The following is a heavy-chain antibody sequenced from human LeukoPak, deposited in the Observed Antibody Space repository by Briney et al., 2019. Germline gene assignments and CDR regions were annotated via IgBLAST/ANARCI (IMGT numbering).Heavy chain of an antibody. J-gene: IGHJ2*01. Sequence: KPSETLSLTCAVSGYSISSSSWWGWIRQPPGKGLEWIAYIYHSGTTYYNPSLQSRVTMSVDTSKNQFSLKLSSVTAVDTAVYYCARVSDYGDYNWYFDLWGRGTLVTVSS. CDR1: GYSISSSSW. CDR2: IYHSGTT. CDR3: ARVSDYGDYNWYFDL. V-gene: IGHV4-28*03. D-gene: IGHD4-17*01.